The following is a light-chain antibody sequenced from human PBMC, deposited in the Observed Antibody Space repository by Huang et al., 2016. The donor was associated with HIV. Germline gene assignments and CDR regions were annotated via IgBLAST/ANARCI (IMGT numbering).Light chain of an antibody. CDR3: QQRTNWPKLT. CDR2: DAS. Sequence: EVVLTQSPDTLSLSPGETATLSCRASRSVDIYLAWYQHRPGQAPSLLIYDASNRATGVPGRFSVSGSGTDFTLTISNLEPEDFAVYYCQQRTNWPKLTFGGGTKVEIK. CDR1: RSVDIY. J-gene: IGKJ4*01. V-gene: IGKV3-11*01.